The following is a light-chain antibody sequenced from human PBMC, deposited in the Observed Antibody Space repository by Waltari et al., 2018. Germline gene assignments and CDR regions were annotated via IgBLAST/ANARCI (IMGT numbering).Light chain of an antibody. V-gene: IGLV3-25*03. CDR2: NDK. J-gene: IGLJ1*01. Sequence: SYVLTQPPSLSVSPGQTARITCSGDALPKQYGFWYQQKPGQAPVMIIYNDKDRPSAIPDRFAGSSSGTTVTLIISGVRAEDEADYYCQSIDASGVYYVFGGGTKLTVL. CDR1: ALPKQY. CDR3: QSIDASGVYYV.